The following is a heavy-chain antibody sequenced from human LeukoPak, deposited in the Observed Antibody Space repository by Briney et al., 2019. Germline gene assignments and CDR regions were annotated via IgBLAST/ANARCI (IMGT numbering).Heavy chain of an antibody. CDR1: GFAVSSNY. D-gene: IGHD6-19*01. V-gene: IGHV3-53*01. J-gene: IGHJ4*02. Sequence: GGSLRLSCAASGFAVSSNYMSWVRQAPGKGLEWVSVIYGGGSTYYADSVKGRFTISRDTSKNTLYLQMNSLRAEDTAVYYCASWPGGWYGEDSWGQGTLVTVSS. CDR2: IYGGGST. CDR3: ASWPGGWYGEDS.